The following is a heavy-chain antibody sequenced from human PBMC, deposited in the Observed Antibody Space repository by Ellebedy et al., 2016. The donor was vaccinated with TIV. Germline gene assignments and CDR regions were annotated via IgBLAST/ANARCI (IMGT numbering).Heavy chain of an antibody. CDR2: INGDGDFT. Sequence: GESLKISXAASGFTFNNYAMSWVRQAPGKGLEWVSAINGDGDFTYYADSVKGRFTISRDNYKNTLYLQMNNLRAEDTAFYYCATPPDFVVVVYYYGMDVWGQGTTVTVSS. V-gene: IGHV3-23*01. CDR3: ATPPDFVVVVYYYGMDV. D-gene: IGHD2-15*01. CDR1: GFTFNNYA. J-gene: IGHJ6*02.